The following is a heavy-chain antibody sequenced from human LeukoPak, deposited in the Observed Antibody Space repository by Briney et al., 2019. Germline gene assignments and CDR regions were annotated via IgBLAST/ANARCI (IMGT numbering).Heavy chain of an antibody. J-gene: IGHJ6*03. V-gene: IGHV3-23*01. CDR3: AKRGDRRYYYYYMDV. CDR2: ISGSGGST. Sequence: GGSLRLSCADSGFTFSSYAKSWVRQAPGKGLEWVSDISGSGGSTYYADSGKGRFTISRDNSKNTLYLQMNSLRAEDTAVYYCAKRGDRRYYYYYMDVWGKGTTVTVSS. CDR1: GFTFSSYA.